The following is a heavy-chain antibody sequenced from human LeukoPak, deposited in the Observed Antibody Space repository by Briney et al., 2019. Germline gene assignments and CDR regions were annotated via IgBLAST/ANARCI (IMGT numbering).Heavy chain of an antibody. J-gene: IGHJ4*02. Sequence: GASVKVSCKASGYTFTGYYMHWVRQAPGQGLEWMGWTNPNSGGTNYAQKFQGRVTMTRDTSISTAYMELSRLRSDDTAVYYCARGYDFWSGYLDYWGQGTLVTVSS. V-gene: IGHV1-2*02. D-gene: IGHD3-3*01. CDR1: GYTFTGYY. CDR3: ARGYDFWSGYLDY. CDR2: TNPNSGGT.